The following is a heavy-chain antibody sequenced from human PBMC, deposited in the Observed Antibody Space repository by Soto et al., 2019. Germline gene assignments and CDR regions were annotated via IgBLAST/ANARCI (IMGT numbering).Heavy chain of an antibody. CDR1: GYSFTNND. CDR2: MNPGSGDT. CDR3: ARMETFGSLNWFDP. D-gene: IGHD3-16*01. Sequence: ASVKVSCRASGYSFTNNDVSWVRQATGQGLEWMGWMNPGSGDTGYAQKFQGRVTMTRDISIATAYMELSSLRSDDTAIYYCARMETFGSLNWFDPWGQGTLVTVSS. J-gene: IGHJ5*02. V-gene: IGHV1-8*01.